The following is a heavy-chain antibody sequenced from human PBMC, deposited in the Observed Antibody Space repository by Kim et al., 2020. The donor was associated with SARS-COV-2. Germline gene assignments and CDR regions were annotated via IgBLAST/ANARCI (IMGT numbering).Heavy chain of an antibody. J-gene: IGHJ4*02. CDR2: MSGSGTT. Sequence: GGSLRLSCAASGFTLSNYVMTWVRQAPGKRLEWVSTMSGSGTTYYADSVKGRLTISRDTSKNTLYLQMNSLRAEDTAVYYCAKDAGQGKIAAVGALDYWGQGTLVTVSS. CDR1: GFTLSNYV. V-gene: IGHV3-23*01. D-gene: IGHD6-13*01. CDR3: AKDAGQGKIAAVGALDY.